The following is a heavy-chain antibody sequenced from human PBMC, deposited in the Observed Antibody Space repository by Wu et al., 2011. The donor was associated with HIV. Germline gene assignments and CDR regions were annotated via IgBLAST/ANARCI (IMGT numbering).Heavy chain of an antibody. V-gene: IGHV1-18*01. Sequence: QVQLVQSGAEVKKPGASVKVSCKASGYTFKSYGISWVRQAPGQGLEWMGWIGPFNGDTNYAEKFQGRVTMTTDTSTSTAYMELRSLRSDDTAVYYCARDMRLGAHFDYWGQGTLVTVVL. D-gene: IGHD3-16*01. CDR2: IGPFNGDT. J-gene: IGHJ4*02. CDR1: GYTFKSYG. CDR3: ARDMRLGAHFDY.